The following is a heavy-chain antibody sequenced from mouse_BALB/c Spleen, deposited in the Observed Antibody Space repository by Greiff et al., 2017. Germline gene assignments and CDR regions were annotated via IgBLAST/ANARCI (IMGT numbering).Heavy chain of an antibody. D-gene: IGHD2-1*01. CDR3: TRGGVSTFAY. CDR2: IYPSDSYT. Sequence: QVQLQQPGAELVRPGASVKLSCKASGYTFTSYWINWVKQRPGQGLEWIGNIYPSDSYTNYNQKFKDKATLTVDKSSSTAYMQLSSPTSEDSAVYYGTRGGVSTFAYWGQGTLVTVSA. CDR1: GYTFTSYW. V-gene: IGHV1-69*02. J-gene: IGHJ3*01.